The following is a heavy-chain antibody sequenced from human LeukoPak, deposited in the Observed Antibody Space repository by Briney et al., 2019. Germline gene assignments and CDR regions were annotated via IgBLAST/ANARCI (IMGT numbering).Heavy chain of an antibody. J-gene: IGHJ4*02. Sequence: GGSLRLSCAASGFTFSSYSMNWVRQAPGKGLEWVSSISSSSSYIYYADSVKGRFTISRDNAKNSLYLQMNSLRAEDTAVYYCAKDRGVMITFGGVIVPGFDYWGQGTLVTVSS. D-gene: IGHD3-16*02. CDR3: AKDRGVMITFGGVIVPGFDY. CDR2: ISSSSSYI. CDR1: GFTFSSYS. V-gene: IGHV3-21*04.